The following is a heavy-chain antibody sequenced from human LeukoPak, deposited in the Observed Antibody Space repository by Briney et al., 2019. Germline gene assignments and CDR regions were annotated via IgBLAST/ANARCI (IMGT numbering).Heavy chain of an antibody. CDR2: IHHSGRT. D-gene: IGHD1-26*01. Sequence: SETLPLTCAVYGGSFSGYYWSWIRQPPGKGLEWLGEIHHSGRTNYNPSLKSRVTISVDTSKDQFSLKLSSVTAADTAVYYCARGVSPKGMGGRRFDYWGQGTLVTVSS. CDR1: GGSFSGYY. CDR3: ARGVSPKGMGGRRFDY. J-gene: IGHJ4*02. V-gene: IGHV4-34*01.